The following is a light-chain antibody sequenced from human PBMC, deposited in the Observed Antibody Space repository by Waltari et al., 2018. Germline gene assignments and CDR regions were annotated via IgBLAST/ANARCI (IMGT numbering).Light chain of an antibody. CDR2: DAS. CDR1: QRVSRY. V-gene: IGKV3-11*01. Sequence: IVLTQSPATLSLSPGERATLSCRASQRVSRYLAWYQQKPGQAPRLRIYDASDRATGIPARFSGSGSGTDFTLTINSLETEDFAVYYCQQRSDWLYTFGQGTKLEIK. CDR3: QQRSDWLYT. J-gene: IGKJ2*01.